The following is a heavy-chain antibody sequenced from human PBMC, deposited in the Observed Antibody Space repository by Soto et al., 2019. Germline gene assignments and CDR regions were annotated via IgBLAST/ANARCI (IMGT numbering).Heavy chain of an antibody. CDR3: ARGGDWFDP. CDR2: IYYSGST. V-gene: IGHV4-39*01. Sequence: SETLSLTCAVYGGSIYSSSYYWGWIRQPPGKGLEWIGSIYYSGSTYYNPSLKSRVTISVDTSKNQFSLKLSSVTAADTAVYYCARGGDWFDPWGQGTLVTVSS. D-gene: IGHD3-16*01. CDR1: GGSIYSSSYY. J-gene: IGHJ5*02.